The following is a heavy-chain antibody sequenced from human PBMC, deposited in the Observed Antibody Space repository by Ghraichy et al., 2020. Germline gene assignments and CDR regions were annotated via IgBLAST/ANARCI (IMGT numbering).Heavy chain of an antibody. CDR3: ARDTTVVETTSNTFNI. J-gene: IGHJ3*02. V-gene: IGHV3-21*01. D-gene: IGHD1-26*01. CDR1: GFIFNNYN. Sequence: GGSLRLSCAASGFIFNNYNMNWVRQAPGKGLEWVSSISSSGRYIYYADSMKGRFTVSRDNAKNSLYLQMNSLRAEDTAVYFCARDTTVVETTSNTFNIWGQVTMVTVSS. CDR2: ISSSGRYI.